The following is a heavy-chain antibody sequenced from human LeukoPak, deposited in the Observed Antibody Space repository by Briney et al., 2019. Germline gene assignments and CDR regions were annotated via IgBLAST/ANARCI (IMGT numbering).Heavy chain of an antibody. Sequence: GGSLRLSCAASGFTFSDYYMSWIRQAPGKGLEWVSYISSSGSTIYYADSVKGRFTISRDNAKNSLYLQMNSLRAEDTALYYCAKKSGAPANFDYWGRGTLVTVSS. D-gene: IGHD6-13*01. CDR3: AKKSGAPANFDY. V-gene: IGHV3-11*01. CDR1: GFTFSDYY. CDR2: ISSSGSTI. J-gene: IGHJ4*02.